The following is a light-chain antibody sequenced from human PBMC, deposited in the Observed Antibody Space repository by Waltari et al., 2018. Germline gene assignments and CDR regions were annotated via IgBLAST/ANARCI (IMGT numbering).Light chain of an antibody. Sequence: DIVMTQSPDSLAVSLGERATINCKSSQSVLYSSNNKNYSAWYQQKPGQPPKLLICWASIRESGVPDRFSGSGSGTDFTLTISSLQAEDVAVYYCQQYYSTPPTFGQGTKVEIK. CDR1: QSVLYSSNNKNY. V-gene: IGKV4-1*01. CDR3: QQYYSTPPT. J-gene: IGKJ1*01. CDR2: WAS.